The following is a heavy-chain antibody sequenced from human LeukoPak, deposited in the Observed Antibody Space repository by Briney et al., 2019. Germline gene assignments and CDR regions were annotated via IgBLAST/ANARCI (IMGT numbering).Heavy chain of an antibody. CDR3: ARGRFYSYTFYFDY. CDR2: ISSSGSTI. V-gene: IGHV3-48*03. D-gene: IGHD5-18*01. Sequence: GGSLRLSCAASGFTFSSYEMNWVRQAPGKGLEWVSYISSSGSTIYYTDSVKSRFSMSRNNARNSLYLQMDSLRAEDTAVYYCARGRFYSYTFYFDYWGQGTLVTVSS. J-gene: IGHJ4*02. CDR1: GFTFSSYE.